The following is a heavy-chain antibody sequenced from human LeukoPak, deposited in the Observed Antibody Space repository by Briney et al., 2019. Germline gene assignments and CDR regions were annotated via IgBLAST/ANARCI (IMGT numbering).Heavy chain of an antibody. V-gene: IGHV4-39*02. CDR2: IYYSGST. CDR3: VKDGGHTALDP. J-gene: IGHJ5*02. CDR1: GGSISSSSYY. D-gene: IGHD3-16*01. Sequence: SETLSLTCTVSGGSISSSSYYWGWIRQPPGKGLEWIGSIYYSGSTYYNPSLKSRVTISVDTSKNQFSLKLSSVTAADTAVYYCVKDGGHTALDPWGQGTQVTVSS.